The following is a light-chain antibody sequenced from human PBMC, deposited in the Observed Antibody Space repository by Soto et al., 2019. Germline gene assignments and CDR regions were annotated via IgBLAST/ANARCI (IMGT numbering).Light chain of an antibody. CDR1: SSDVGDYNY. V-gene: IGLV2-14*01. CDR2: EIS. Sequence: QSALTQPASVSGSPGQSITISCTGTSSDVGDYNYVSWYQHHPGKAPKLIIYEISNRPSGLSNRFSGSKSGNTASLTISGLQDEDEADYYFSSYKRSNTCYVFGNGTKVTVL. J-gene: IGLJ1*01. CDR3: SSYKRSNTCYV.